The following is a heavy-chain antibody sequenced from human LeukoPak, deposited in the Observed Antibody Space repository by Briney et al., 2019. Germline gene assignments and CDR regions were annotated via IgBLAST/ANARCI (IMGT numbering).Heavy chain of an antibody. CDR3: ARPKAVAGTLDYYMDV. D-gene: IGHD6-19*01. Sequence: SETLSLTCTVSGGSISSYYWSWIRQPPGKGLEWIGYIYYSGSTNYNPSLKSRVTISVDTSKNQFSLKLSSVTAADTAVYYCARPKAVAGTLDYYMDVWGKGTTVTVSS. V-gene: IGHV4-59*01. J-gene: IGHJ6*03. CDR1: GGSISSYY. CDR2: IYYSGST.